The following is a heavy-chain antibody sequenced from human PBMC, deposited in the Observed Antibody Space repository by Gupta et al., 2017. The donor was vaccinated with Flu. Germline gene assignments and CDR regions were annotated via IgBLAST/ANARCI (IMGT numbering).Heavy chain of an antibody. CDR3: VGDHSANWRKENYFDY. J-gene: IGHJ4*02. D-gene: IGHD1-1*01. CDR2: ISSSSSYI. Sequence: YDMNWVRQSPGKGLEWVSSISSSSSYIDYADLGKGRVTSSRENAHNSVFLQMDSLRAAKTAVDYGVGDHSANWRKENYFDYWGQGTLVTVSS. V-gene: IGHV3-21*06. CDR1: YD.